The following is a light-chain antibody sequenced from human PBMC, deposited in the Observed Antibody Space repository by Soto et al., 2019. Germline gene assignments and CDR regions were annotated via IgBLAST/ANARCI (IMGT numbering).Light chain of an antibody. Sequence: DIQMTQSPSSVSASVGDRVTITCRASQGLSSWLAWYQQKPGKAPKLLIYGASNLQSGVPSRFRASGSGTDFTLTISSLQPEDFATYFCQQANSFPFPFGPGTKVDI. V-gene: IGKV1-12*01. CDR2: GAS. J-gene: IGKJ3*01. CDR3: QQANSFPFP. CDR1: QGLSSW.